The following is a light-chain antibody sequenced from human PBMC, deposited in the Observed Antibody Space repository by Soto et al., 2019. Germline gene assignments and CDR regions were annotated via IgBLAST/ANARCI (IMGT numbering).Light chain of an antibody. V-gene: IGKV3-20*01. CDR1: QSVSSN. Sequence: EIVMTQSPATLSVSPGERATLSCRASQSVSSNLAWYQQKPGQAPRLLIYATSSRAVGIPDRFSGSGSGTDFTLTISRLEPEDFAMYYCQQYGDYNSPRYSFGQGTRLEI. J-gene: IGKJ2*03. CDR3: QQYGDYNSPRYS. CDR2: ATS.